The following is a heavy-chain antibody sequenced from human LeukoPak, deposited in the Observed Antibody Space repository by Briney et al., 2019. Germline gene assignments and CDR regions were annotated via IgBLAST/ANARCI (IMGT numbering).Heavy chain of an antibody. J-gene: IGHJ4*02. V-gene: IGHV4-59*08. CDR2: IYYSGST. CDR1: GGSMSSSY. Sequence: SETLSLTCTVSGGSMSSSYWSWIRQPPGKGLEWIGYIYYSGSTNYNPSLKSRVSISVDASKNQFSLKLSSVTAADTAVYYCARQTGSGLFSLPGGQGTLVTVSS. D-gene: IGHD3-10*01. CDR3: ARQTGSGLFSLP.